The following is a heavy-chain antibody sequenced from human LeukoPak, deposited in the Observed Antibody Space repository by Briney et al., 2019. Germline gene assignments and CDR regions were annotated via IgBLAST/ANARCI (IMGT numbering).Heavy chain of an antibody. CDR3: ARDSVSSSSDYYYYYGMDV. CDR1: GFTFSSYS. Sequence: GGSLRLSCAASGFTFSSYSMNWVRQAPGKGLEWVSSISSSSSYIYYADSVRGRFTISRDNAKNSLYLQMNSLRAEDTAVYYCARDSVSSSSDYYYYYGMDVWGQGTTVAVSS. V-gene: IGHV3-21*01. CDR2: ISSSSSYI. J-gene: IGHJ6*02. D-gene: IGHD6-6*01.